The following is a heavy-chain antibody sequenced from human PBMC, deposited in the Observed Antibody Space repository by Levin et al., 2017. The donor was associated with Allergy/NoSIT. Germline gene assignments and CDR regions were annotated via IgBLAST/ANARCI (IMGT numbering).Heavy chain of an antibody. J-gene: IGHJ5*02. Sequence: ASVKVSCKVSGYSLTEMSMHWVRQAPGNGLEWMGGFDPEDGEIIYAQKFQGRVTMTEDTSTETAYMDRGSLRSEDTAVYYCTGMIPVGRGLGVGWFDPWGQGTLVTVSS. V-gene: IGHV1-24*01. CDR3: TGMIPVGRGLGVGWFDP. D-gene: IGHD3-10*01. CDR1: GYSLTEMS. CDR2: FDPEDGEI.